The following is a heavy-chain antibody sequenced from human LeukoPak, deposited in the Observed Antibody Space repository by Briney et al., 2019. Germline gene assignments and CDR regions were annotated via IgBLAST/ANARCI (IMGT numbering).Heavy chain of an antibody. D-gene: IGHD3-22*01. CDR3: ARGSSGSLPFDY. CDR2: ISGSGST. CDR1: GGSISGYY. V-gene: IGHV4-4*07. J-gene: IGHJ4*02. Sequence: SETLSLTCTASGGSISGYYWSWIRLPAGKGLEWVGRISGSGSTNYHPSLQSRVTMSVDTSKNQFSLKLSSVTAADTAMYYCARGSSGSLPFDYWGQGTLVTVSS.